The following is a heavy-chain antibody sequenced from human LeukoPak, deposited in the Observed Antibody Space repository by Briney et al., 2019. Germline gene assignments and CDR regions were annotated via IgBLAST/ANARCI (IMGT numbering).Heavy chain of an antibody. CDR3: ARWGPIVVVTAIRY. J-gene: IGHJ4*02. CDR2: ISSSGSTI. Sequence: GGSLRLSCAASGFTLSDYYMSWIRQAPGKGLEWVSYISSSGSTIYYADSVKGRFTISRDNAKNSLYLQMNSLRAEDTAVYYCARWGPIVVVTAIRYWGQGTLVTVSS. V-gene: IGHV3-11*01. CDR1: GFTLSDYY. D-gene: IGHD2-21*02.